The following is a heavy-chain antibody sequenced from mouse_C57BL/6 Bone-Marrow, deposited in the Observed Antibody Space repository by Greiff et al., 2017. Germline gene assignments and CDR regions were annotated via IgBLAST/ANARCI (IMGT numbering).Heavy chain of an antibody. Sequence: VKLQQSGAELVKPGASVKISCKASGYAFSSYWMNWVKQRPGKGLEWIGQIYPGDGDTNYNGKFKGKATLTADKSSSTAYRQLSSLTSEDSAVYFCARGTYYGNYDYAMDYWGQGTSVTVSS. D-gene: IGHD2-10*01. CDR1: GYAFSSYW. J-gene: IGHJ4*01. CDR2: IYPGDGDT. V-gene: IGHV1-80*01. CDR3: ARGTYYGNYDYAMDY.